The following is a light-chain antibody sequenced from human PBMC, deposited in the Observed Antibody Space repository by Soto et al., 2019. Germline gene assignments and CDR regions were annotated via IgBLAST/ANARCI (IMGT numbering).Light chain of an antibody. CDR3: QQYGSLWT. Sequence: EIVLTQSPGTLSLSPGERATLSCRASQSVSSSYLAGYQQKPGQAPRLLIYGASSRATGIPDRFSGSGSGTDFTLTISRLEPEDFAVYYCQQYGSLWTFGQGTKVEIK. CDR1: QSVSSSY. CDR2: GAS. V-gene: IGKV3-20*01. J-gene: IGKJ1*01.